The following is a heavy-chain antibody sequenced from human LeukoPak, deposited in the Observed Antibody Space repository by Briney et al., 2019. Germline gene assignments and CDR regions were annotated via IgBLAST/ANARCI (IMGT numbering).Heavy chain of an antibody. Sequence: SQTLSLTCTVSGGSISSGSYYWSWIRQPAGKGLEWIGRIYTSGSTNYNPSLKSRVTISVDTSKNQFSLKLSSVTAADTAVYYCAREGYGDPLGYWGQGTLVTVSS. CDR3: AREGYGDPLGY. J-gene: IGHJ4*02. CDR1: GGSISSGSYY. D-gene: IGHD4-17*01. V-gene: IGHV4-61*02. CDR2: IYTSGST.